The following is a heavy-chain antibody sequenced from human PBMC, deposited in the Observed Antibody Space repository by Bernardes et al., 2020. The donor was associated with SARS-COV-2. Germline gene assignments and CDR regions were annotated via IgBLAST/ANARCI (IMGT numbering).Heavy chain of an antibody. CDR3: AKELGYCSSTSCYGAFDI. D-gene: IGHD2-2*01. Sequence: GGSLRLSCAASGFTFSSYAMSWVRQAPGKGLEWVSAISGSGGSTYYADSVKGRFTISRDNSKNTLYLQMNSLRAEDTAVYYCAKELGYCSSTSCYGAFDIWGQGTMVTVSS. V-gene: IGHV3-23*01. CDR2: ISGSGGST. CDR1: GFTFSSYA. J-gene: IGHJ3*02.